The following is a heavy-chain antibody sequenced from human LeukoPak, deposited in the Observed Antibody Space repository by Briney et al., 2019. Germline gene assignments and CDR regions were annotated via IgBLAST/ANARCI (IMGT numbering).Heavy chain of an antibody. CDR1: GYSISSGYY. Sequence: PSETLSLTCAVSGYSISSGYYWGWIRQPPGKGLEWIGSIYHSGSTYYNPSLKSRVTISVDTSKNQFSLKLSSVTAADTAVYYCARGNPDFYGSGSPFDYRGQGTLVTVPS. CDR3: ARGNPDFYGSGSPFDY. D-gene: IGHD3-10*01. CDR2: IYHSGST. V-gene: IGHV4-38-2*01. J-gene: IGHJ4*02.